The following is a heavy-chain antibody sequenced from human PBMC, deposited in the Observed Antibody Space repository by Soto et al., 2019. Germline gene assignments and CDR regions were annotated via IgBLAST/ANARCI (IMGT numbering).Heavy chain of an antibody. CDR1: GFIFSSCA. V-gene: IGHV3-30*09. CDR2: ISYDGINK. J-gene: IGHJ4*02. D-gene: IGHD3-16*01. CDR3: VQDRGPFGDGRERGDY. Sequence: QVQLVESGGGVVQPGRSLRLSCAASGFIFSSCAMHWVRQAPGKGLEWGAVISYDGINKYYGDSVKGRFAISRDNSKNTLYLQMNRLSAGDTAVYYCVQDRGPFGDGRERGDYCGQGTLVGVSS.